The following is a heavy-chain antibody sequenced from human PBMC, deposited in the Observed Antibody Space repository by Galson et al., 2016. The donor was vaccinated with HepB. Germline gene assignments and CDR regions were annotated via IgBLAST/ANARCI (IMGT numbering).Heavy chain of an antibody. Sequence: SLRLSCAASGFSFSSSAMHWVRQAPGKGLEWVAVISYHGSNKYYVDSVKGRFTISRDNSKNTLYLQMNSLRVEDTAMYYCARDGYYYGSGSYGAATYWGQGTPVTVS. CDR3: ARDGYYYGSGSYGAATY. V-gene: IGHV3-30*04. CDR2: ISYHGSNK. CDR1: GFSFSSSA. D-gene: IGHD3-10*01. J-gene: IGHJ4*02.